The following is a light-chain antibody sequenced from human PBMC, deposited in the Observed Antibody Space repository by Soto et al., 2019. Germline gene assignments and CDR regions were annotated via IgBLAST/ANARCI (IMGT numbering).Light chain of an antibody. Sequence: DLPMTQSPSSLSASVGDRVTITCRASQDISSHLGWFQQKPGKAPKRLIYAASTLESGVPSRFSGSRSGTEFTLTISSLQPEDFATYYCLQHNTYPFTFGPGTKVDIK. CDR2: AAS. J-gene: IGKJ3*01. V-gene: IGKV1-17*01. CDR3: LQHNTYPFT. CDR1: QDISSH.